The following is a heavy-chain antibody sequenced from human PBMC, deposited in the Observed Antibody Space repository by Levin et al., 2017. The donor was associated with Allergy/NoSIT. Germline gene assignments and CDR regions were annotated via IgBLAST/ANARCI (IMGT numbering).Heavy chain of an antibody. Sequence: QPGGSLRLSCEASGFTFSSYWMSWVRQAPGKGLEWVANTKQDGSEKYYVDSVKGRFTISRDNAKSSLYLQMNSLRPEDTAVYYCARDRGYCSGGSCPSQNLFDYWGQGTLVTVSS. J-gene: IGHJ4*02. CDR2: TKQDGSEK. V-gene: IGHV3-7*01. CDR3: ARDRGYCSGGSCPSQNLFDY. D-gene: IGHD2-15*01. CDR1: GFTFSSYW.